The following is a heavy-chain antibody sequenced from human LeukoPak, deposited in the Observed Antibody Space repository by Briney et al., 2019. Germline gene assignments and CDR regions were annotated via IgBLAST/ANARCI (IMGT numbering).Heavy chain of an antibody. Sequence: AGSRRLSWAASGFAFSSSWMTWVRQAPGKGLDWVANIKPDGSEEHYVDIVKGRFTISRDNAKNSVYLQMNVLRAEDTAVYYCARSTAFAFDIWGQGTMVTVAS. V-gene: IGHV3-7*04. CDR1: GFAFSSSW. CDR2: IKPDGSEE. J-gene: IGHJ3*02. CDR3: ARSTAFAFDI. D-gene: IGHD3-3*02.